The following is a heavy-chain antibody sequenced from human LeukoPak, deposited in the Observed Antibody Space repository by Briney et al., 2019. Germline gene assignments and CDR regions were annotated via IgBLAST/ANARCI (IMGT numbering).Heavy chain of an antibody. J-gene: IGHJ6*03. CDR1: RAPITSGSYY. V-gene: IGHV4-61*02. CDR3: ARLAPNKYYFYYMDV. Sequence: SETLSLTCTVSRAPITSGSYYWGWLRQPAGKGLEWIVRIYSSGSTNYNSSLMSRVTISVDTSNNQFSLNLTSVTAADTGVYYCARLAPNKYYFYYMDVWGKGTTVTVSS. CDR2: IYSSGST. D-gene: IGHD1/OR15-1a*01.